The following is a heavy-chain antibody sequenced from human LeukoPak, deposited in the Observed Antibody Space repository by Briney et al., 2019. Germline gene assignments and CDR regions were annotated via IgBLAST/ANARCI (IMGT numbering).Heavy chain of an antibody. D-gene: IGHD3-3*01. CDR1: GASLSSYY. Sequence: SETLSLTCSVSGASLSSYYWGWIRQSPGKGLDWLGYISDTGRTDYNPSLMSRGTLSLDTSKNLFSLRLTSVAAADAAVYYCVTGYYEPFDDWGQGTLVTVSS. V-gene: IGHV4-59*01. CDR3: VTGYYEPFDD. J-gene: IGHJ4*02. CDR2: ISDTGRT.